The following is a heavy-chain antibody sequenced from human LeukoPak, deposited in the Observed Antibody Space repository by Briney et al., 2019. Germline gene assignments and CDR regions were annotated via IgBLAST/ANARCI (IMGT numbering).Heavy chain of an antibody. V-gene: IGHV1-8*03. D-gene: IGHD3-10*01. J-gene: IGHJ6*03. Sequence: GASVKVSCKASGYTFTSYDINWVRQATGQGLEWMGWMNPNSGNTGYAQKFQGRVTITRNTSISTAYMELSSLRSEDTAVYYCARDSIPYYTLGSRTTFSYYYMDVWGKGTTVTISS. CDR2: MNPNSGNT. CDR3: ARDSIPYYTLGSRTTFSYYYMDV. CDR1: GYTFTSYD.